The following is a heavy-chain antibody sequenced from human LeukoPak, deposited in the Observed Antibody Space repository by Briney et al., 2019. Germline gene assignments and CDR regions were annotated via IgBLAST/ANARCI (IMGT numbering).Heavy chain of an antibody. J-gene: IGHJ6*02. Sequence: GGSLRLSCAASGFTFSSYAMSWVRQAPGKGLEWVSAISGSGGSTYYADSVKGRFTISRDNSKNTLYLQMHSLRVDDTAVYYCAHLVWEYVGGLDVWGQGTTVTVPS. CDR3: AHLVWEYVGGLDV. D-gene: IGHD3/OR15-3a*01. CDR2: ISGSGGST. V-gene: IGHV3-23*01. CDR1: GFTFSSYA.